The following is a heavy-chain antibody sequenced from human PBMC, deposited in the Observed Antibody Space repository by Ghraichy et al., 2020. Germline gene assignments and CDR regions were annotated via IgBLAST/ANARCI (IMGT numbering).Heavy chain of an antibody. CDR1: GYTFTSYG. Sequence: ASVKVSCKASGYTFTSYGISWVRQAPGQGLEWMGWISAYNGNTNYAQKLQGRVTMTTDTSTSTAYMELRSLRSDDTAVYYCATIGYYYGSGMLSWDAFDIWGQGTMVTVSS. CDR3: ATIGYYYGSGMLSWDAFDI. D-gene: IGHD3-10*01. CDR2: ISAYNGNT. J-gene: IGHJ3*02. V-gene: IGHV1-18*04.